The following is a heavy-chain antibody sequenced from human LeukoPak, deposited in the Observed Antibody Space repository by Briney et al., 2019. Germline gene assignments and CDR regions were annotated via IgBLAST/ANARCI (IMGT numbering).Heavy chain of an antibody. CDR3: ARQYGGWLFDY. V-gene: IGHV4-4*02. D-gene: IGHD3-16*01. CDR1: GGSISSNNW. J-gene: IGHJ4*02. Sequence: PSETLSLICGVSGGSISSNNWWSWVRQPPGRGLEWIGEVYHSGSTNYNPSLKSRVTMSVDTSKNQFSPKLSSVTAADTAVYYCARQYGGWLFDYWGQGTLVTVSS. CDR2: VYHSGST.